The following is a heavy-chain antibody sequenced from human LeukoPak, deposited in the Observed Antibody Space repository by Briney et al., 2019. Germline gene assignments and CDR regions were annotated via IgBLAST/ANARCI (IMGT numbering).Heavy chain of an antibody. CDR3: ARLVCTTIPCYGKFYFDC. D-gene: IGHD1-1*01. CDR1: VFAFSNYE. J-gene: IGHJ4*02. Sequence: PGGSLRLSCTASVFAFSNYEMTWVRQAPGKGLEWVSSVDGPSDSIYYADSVKGRFTISRDDAKNSVYLQMNSLRAEDTGIYYCARLVCTTIPCYGKFYFDCWGQGTLVPVAS. V-gene: IGHV3-21*06. CDR2: VDGPSDSI.